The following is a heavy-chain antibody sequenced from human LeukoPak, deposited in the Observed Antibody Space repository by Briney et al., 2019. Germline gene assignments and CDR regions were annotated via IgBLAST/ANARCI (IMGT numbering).Heavy chain of an antibody. D-gene: IGHD2-21*02. J-gene: IGHJ4*02. CDR3: ARGCGGDCYFFDY. Sequence: PGGSLRLSCAASGFTFSSYSMNWVRQAPGKGLEWVSSISSSSSYKYYADSVKGRFTISRDNAKNSLYLQMNSLRAEDTAVYYCARGCGGDCYFFDYWGQGTLVTVSS. V-gene: IGHV3-21*01. CDR2: ISSSSSYK. CDR1: GFTFSSYS.